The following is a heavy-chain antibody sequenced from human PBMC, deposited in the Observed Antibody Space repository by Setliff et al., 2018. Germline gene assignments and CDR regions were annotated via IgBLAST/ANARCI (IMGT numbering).Heavy chain of an antibody. D-gene: IGHD2-15*01. Sequence: PGESLKISCKGSGYTFTSYWIGWVRQMPGKGLEWLGIIYSSDSHTRYSPSFQGQVTISADKSISTAYLQWSSLKASDTAIYYCARLTPETDFDYWGPGTLVTVSS. CDR1: GYTFTSYW. CDR2: IYSSDSHT. CDR3: ARLTPETDFDY. J-gene: IGHJ4*02. V-gene: IGHV5-51*01.